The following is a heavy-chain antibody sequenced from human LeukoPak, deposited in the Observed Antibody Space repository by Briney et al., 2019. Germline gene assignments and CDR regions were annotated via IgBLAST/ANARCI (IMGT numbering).Heavy chain of an antibody. J-gene: IGHJ3*02. V-gene: IGHV1-8*02. CDR3: ARQLWFGEFLDAFDI. Sequence: GSSVKVSCKASGGTFSSYAINWVRQATGQGLEWMGWMNPNSGNTGYAQKFQGRVTMTRNTSISTAYMELSSLRSEDTAVYYCARQLWFGEFLDAFDIWGQGTMVTVSS. CDR1: GGTFSSYA. CDR2: MNPNSGNT. D-gene: IGHD3-10*01.